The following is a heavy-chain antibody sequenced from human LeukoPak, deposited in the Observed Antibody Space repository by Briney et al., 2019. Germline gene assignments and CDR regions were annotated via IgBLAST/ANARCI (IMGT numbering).Heavy chain of an antibody. V-gene: IGHV3-33*01. CDR1: GFTSSSYG. J-gene: IGHJ4*02. CDR3: TTDVVGANFDY. D-gene: IGHD2-15*01. CDR2: IWYDGSNK. Sequence: TGGSLRLSCAASGFTSSSYGMHWVRQAPGKGLEWVAVIWYDGSNKYYADSVKGRFTISRDNSKNTLYLQMNSLKTEDTAVYYCTTDVVGANFDYWGQGTLVTVSS.